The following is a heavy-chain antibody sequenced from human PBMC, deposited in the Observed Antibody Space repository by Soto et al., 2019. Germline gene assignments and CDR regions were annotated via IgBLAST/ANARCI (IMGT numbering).Heavy chain of an antibody. CDR1: GYTFTGYY. Sequence: ASVKVSCKASGYTFTGYYMHWVRQAPGQGLEWMGWINPNSGGTNYAQKFQGRVTISADKSISTAYLQWSSLKASDTAMYYCARRNMAMENYYYYGMDVWGQGTTVTVSS. V-gene: IGHV1-2*02. CDR3: ARRNMAMENYYYYGMDV. J-gene: IGHJ6*02. CDR2: INPNSGGT. D-gene: IGHD5-18*01.